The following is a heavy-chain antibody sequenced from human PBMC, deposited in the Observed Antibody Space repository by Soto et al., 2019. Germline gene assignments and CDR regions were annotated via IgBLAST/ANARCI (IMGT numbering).Heavy chain of an antibody. J-gene: IGHJ4*02. D-gene: IGHD3-16*01. V-gene: IGHV3-23*01. CDR2: ISGSGGST. CDR1: GFTFSSYA. CDR3: AKDSSANMITFGGVTSW. Sequence: GGSLRLSCAASGFTFSSYAMSWVRQAPGKGVEWVSAISGSGGSTYYADSVKGRFTISRDNSKNTLYLQMNSLRAEDTAVYYCAKDSSANMITFGGVTSWWGQGTLVTVSS.